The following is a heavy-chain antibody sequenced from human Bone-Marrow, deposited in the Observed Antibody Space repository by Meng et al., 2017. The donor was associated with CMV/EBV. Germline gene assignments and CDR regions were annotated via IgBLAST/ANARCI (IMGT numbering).Heavy chain of an antibody. D-gene: IGHD2-2*01. CDR3: ARARVPAADYYYYGMDV. Sequence: GESLKISCAASGFTFSSYAMSWVRQAPGKGLEWVSYISSSSSTIYYADSVKGRFTISRDNAKNSLYLQMNSLRAEDTAVYYCARARVPAADYYYYGMDVWGQGTTVTVSS. CDR2: ISSSSSTI. V-gene: IGHV3-48*04. J-gene: IGHJ6*02. CDR1: GFTFSSYA.